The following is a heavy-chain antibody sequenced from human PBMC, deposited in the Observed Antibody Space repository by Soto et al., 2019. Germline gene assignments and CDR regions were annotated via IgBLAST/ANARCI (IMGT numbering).Heavy chain of an antibody. V-gene: IGHV4-34*01. J-gene: IGHJ4*02. CDR1: GGSFSSSY. Sequence: PSYTLSLTCAVYGGSFSSSYWSWIRQPQGKGLEWIGEINHSGSTNYNPSLKSRVTISVDTSKNQFSLKLSSVTAADTAVYYCARVGGYSSSDYWGQGTLVTVSS. D-gene: IGHD6-6*01. CDR3: ARVGGYSSSDY. CDR2: INHSGST.